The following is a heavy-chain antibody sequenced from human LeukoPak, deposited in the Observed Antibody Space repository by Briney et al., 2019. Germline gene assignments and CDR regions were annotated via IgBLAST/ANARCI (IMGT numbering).Heavy chain of an antibody. CDR3: ARRVGDDSSGYYYYGMDV. CDR2: ISSSSSYI. V-gene: IGHV3-21*01. D-gene: IGHD3-22*01. CDR1: GFTFSSYS. J-gene: IGHJ6*02. Sequence: GGSLRLSCAASGFTFSSYSMNWVRQAPGKGLEWVSSISSSSSYIYYADSVKGRFTISRDNAKNSLYLQMNSLRAEDTAVYYCARRVGDDSSGYYYYGMDVWGQGTTVTVSS.